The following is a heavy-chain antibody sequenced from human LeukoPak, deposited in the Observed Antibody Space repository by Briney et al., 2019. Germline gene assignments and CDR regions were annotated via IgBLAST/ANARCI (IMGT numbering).Heavy chain of an antibody. J-gene: IGHJ4*02. CDR2: ISSSGDYP. CDR1: GFTFSSHG. Sequence: GGSLRLSCVASGFTFSSHGMVWVRQGPGKGLECVSTISSSGDYPYYADSVKGRFTISRDNSKNTFYLQMNSLRAEDTAVYYCATRIVATVGFDNWGQGTLVTVSS. D-gene: IGHD5-12*01. CDR3: ATRIVATVGFDN. V-gene: IGHV3-23*01.